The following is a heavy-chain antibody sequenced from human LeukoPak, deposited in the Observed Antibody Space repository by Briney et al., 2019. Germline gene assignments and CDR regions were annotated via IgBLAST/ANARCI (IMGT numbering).Heavy chain of an antibody. J-gene: IGHJ4*02. CDR3: ASTVEMATISEGYFDY. CDR2: IIPIFGTP. V-gene: IGHV1-69*05. D-gene: IGHD5-24*01. Sequence: ASVKVSCKASGGTFSDYAISWVRQAPGQGLEWMGGIIPIFGTPNYAQKFQGRVTITTDESTSTSYMELSSLRSEDTAVYYCASTVEMATISEGYFDYWGQGTLVTVSS. CDR1: GGTFSDYA.